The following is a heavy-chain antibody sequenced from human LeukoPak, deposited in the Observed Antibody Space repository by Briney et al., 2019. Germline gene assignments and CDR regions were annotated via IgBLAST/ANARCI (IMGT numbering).Heavy chain of an antibody. D-gene: IGHD3-3*01. CDR1: GFTFSSYS. J-gene: IGHJ4*02. CDR3: ARYQYDFWSGF. CDR2: ISSSSSYI. V-gene: IGHV3-21*01. Sequence: GGSLRLSCAASGFTFSSYSMNRVRQAPGKGLEWVSSISSSSSYIYYADSVKGRSTISRDNAKNSLYLQMNSLRAEDTAVYYCARYQYDFWSGFWGQGTLVTVSS.